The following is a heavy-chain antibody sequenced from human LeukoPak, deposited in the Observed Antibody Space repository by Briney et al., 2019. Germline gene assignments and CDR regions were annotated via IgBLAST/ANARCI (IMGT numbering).Heavy chain of an antibody. Sequence: GASVKVSCKASGGTFSSYAISWVRQAPGQGLEWMGRIIPILGIANCAQKFQGRVTITADKSTSTAYMELSSLRSEDTAVYYCARAEAGHYYDSSGYYGHYWGQGTLVTVSS. CDR2: IIPILGIA. J-gene: IGHJ4*02. CDR3: ARAEAGHYYDSSGYYGHY. CDR1: GGTFSSYA. V-gene: IGHV1-69*04. D-gene: IGHD3-22*01.